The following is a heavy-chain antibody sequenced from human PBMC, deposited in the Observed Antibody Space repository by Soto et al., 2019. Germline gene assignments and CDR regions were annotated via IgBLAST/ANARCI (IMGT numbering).Heavy chain of an antibody. V-gene: IGHV4-59*08. CDR3: ARQGFGPLHGLVDV. D-gene: IGHD3-10*01. CDR2: VHHSWGS. CDR1: GGSISSYY. Sequence: QVQLQESGPGLVKPSETLSLSCTVSGGSISSYYWSWFRQSPGKRMEWIGYVHHSWGSSYNPSLQSRVAISLVKSTSQFSLQLTSLTPTDPSLYYCARQGFGPLHGLVDVLGQATTVTVSS. J-gene: IGHJ6*02.